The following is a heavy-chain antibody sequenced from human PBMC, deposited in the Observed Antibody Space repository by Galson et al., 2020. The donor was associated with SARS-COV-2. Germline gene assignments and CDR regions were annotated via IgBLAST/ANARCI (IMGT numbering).Heavy chain of an antibody. CDR2: IIPIFGTA. Sequence: SVKVSCKASGGTFSSYAISWVRQAPGQGLEWMGGIIPIFGTANYAQKFQGRVTITADESTSTAYMELSSLRSEDTAVYYCASYGDYRDGAFDIWGQGTMVTVSS. CDR3: ASYGDYRDGAFDI. CDR1: GGTFSSYA. D-gene: IGHD4-17*01. J-gene: IGHJ3*02. V-gene: IGHV1-69*13.